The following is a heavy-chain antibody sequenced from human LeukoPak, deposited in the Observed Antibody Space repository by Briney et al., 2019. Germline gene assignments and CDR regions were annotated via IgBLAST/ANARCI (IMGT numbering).Heavy chain of an antibody. CDR1: GFTFSSYS. J-gene: IGHJ4*02. D-gene: IGHD3-10*01. Sequence: GGSLRLSCAASGFTFSSYSMNWVRQAPGKGLEWVSSISSSSNYMYYADSVKGRFTISRDNAKNSLFLQVNSLRAEDTAVYYCAKAVGSRSYLPLNWGQGTLVTVSS. CDR2: ISSSSNYM. V-gene: IGHV3-21*01. CDR3: AKAVGSRSYLPLN.